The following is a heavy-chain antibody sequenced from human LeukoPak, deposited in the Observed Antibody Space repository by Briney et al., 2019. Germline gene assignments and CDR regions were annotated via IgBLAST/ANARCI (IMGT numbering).Heavy chain of an antibody. CDR2: VAISSGNT. J-gene: IGHJ4*02. CDR3: ARDHRYAFDN. D-gene: IGHD5-12*01. Sequence: GESLRLSCGASGFTFSDYSLNWVRQAPGKGLEWISYVAISSGNTKYAASVKGRFTISGDSAKNSVFLQMHNLRVEDTAVYYCARDHRYAFDNWGQGTLVTVSS. V-gene: IGHV3-48*04. CDR1: GFTFSDYS.